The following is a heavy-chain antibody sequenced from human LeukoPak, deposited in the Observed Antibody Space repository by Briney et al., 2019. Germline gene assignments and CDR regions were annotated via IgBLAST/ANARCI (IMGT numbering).Heavy chain of an antibody. J-gene: IGHJ3*02. CDR1: GGTFISYA. V-gene: IGHV1-69*05. CDR3: ARAQETYSSGWYGYGFDI. Sequence: ASVKVSCKASGGTFISYAFSWVRQAPGQGLEWMGGIIPIFGTSNYAQKFQGRVTMTTDESTSTAYMELSSLRSEDTALYYCARAQETYSSGWYGYGFDIWGQGTMVTVSS. CDR2: IIPIFGTS. D-gene: IGHD6-19*01.